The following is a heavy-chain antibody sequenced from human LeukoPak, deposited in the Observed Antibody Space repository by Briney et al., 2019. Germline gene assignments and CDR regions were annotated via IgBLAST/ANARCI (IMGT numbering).Heavy chain of an antibody. Sequence: GGSLRLSCTASGFTFINYSMNWVRQAPGKGLEWVSYISSSGSTIYYADSVKGRFTISGDNAKNSLYLQMNSLRAEDTAVYYCAELGITMIGGVWGKGTTVTISS. D-gene: IGHD3-10*02. CDR1: GFTFINYS. CDR3: AELGITMIGGV. J-gene: IGHJ6*04. CDR2: ISSSGSTI. V-gene: IGHV3-48*04.